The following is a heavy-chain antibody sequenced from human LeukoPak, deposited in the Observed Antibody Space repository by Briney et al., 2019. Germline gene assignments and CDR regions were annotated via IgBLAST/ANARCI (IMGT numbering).Heavy chain of an antibody. D-gene: IGHD3-22*01. CDR1: GYTFTGYY. CDR3: ARVRSYYDSSGYPGY. CDR2: INPNSGGT. Sequence: ASVKVSCKASGYTFTGYYMHWVRQAPGQGLEWMGWINPNSGGTNYAQKFQGRVTMTRDTSISTAYMELSRLRSDDTAVYYCARVRSYYDSSGYPGYWGQGTLVTVSS. V-gene: IGHV1-2*02. J-gene: IGHJ4*02.